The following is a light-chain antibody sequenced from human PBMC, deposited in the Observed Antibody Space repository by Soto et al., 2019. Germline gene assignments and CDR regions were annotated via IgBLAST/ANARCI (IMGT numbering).Light chain of an antibody. CDR2: AAS. CDR1: QSISSS. CDR3: QQSYSTPVT. V-gene: IGKV1-39*01. J-gene: IGKJ3*01. Sequence: DIQMTQSPSSLSASVGDRVTITCRASQSISSSLNWYQQKPGKAPKLLIYAASSLQSGVPSRFSGSGSGTEFTLTISSLQPEYFATYYCQQSYSTPVTFGPGTKVDIK.